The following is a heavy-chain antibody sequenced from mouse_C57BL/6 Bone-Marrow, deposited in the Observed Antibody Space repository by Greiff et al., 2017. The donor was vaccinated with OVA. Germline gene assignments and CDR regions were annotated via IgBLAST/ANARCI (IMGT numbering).Heavy chain of an antibody. CDR2: IHPNSGST. CDR1: GYTFTSYW. D-gene: IGHD2-14*01. J-gene: IGHJ1*03. CDR3: ATETMRVRRSYWYCDV. V-gene: IGHV1-64*01. Sequence: QVQLQQSGAELVKPGASVKLSCKASGYTFTSYWMHWVKQRPGQGLEWIGMIHPNSGSTNYNEKFKSQATMTVDKSSSTAYMQLSSLTSEDSAVYYCATETMRVRRSYWYCDVWGTGTTVTVSS.